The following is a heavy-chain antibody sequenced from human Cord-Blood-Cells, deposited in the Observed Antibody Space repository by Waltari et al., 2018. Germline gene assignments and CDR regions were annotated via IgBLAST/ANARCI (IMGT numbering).Heavy chain of an antibody. Sequence: QVQLVQSGAEVKKPGASVKVSCKASGYTFTGYYMHWVRQAPGQGREWMGWINRNSGGTNYAQKFQGWVPMTRDTSISTAYMELSRLRSDDTAVYYCAGEWARVGATDYWGQGTLVTVSS. CDR3: AGEWARVGATDY. D-gene: IGHD1-26*01. CDR2: INRNSGGT. CDR1: GYTFTGYY. J-gene: IGHJ4*02. V-gene: IGHV1-2*04.